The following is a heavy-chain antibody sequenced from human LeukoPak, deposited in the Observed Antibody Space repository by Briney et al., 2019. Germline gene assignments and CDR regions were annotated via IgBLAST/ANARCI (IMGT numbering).Heavy chain of an antibody. Sequence: GGSLRLSCAASGFTFSAYAMSWVRQAPGKGLEWVSSIGGSGYSIYYGDSAKGRFTTSRDYSKNALYLQMNILRAEDTAIYYCVKGGAFGSGSYFDYWGQGTLVIVSS. CDR1: GFTFSAYA. CDR3: VKGGAFGSGSYFDY. J-gene: IGHJ4*02. V-gene: IGHV3-23*01. D-gene: IGHD3-10*01. CDR2: IGGSGYSI.